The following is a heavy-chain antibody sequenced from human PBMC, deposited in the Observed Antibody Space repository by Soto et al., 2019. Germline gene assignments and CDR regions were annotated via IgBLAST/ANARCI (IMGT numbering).Heavy chain of an antibody. CDR1: GFSFSNYA. Sequence: EVQLFESGGGLVQPGGSLRLSCAASGFSFSNYAMSWVRQAPGKGLEWVSTMSGSGYNTYYADSVKGRFAMSRDNSKNSLYLQMNRMPAEDTAVYYCAKRVATYGLLTHDYWGQGTLVSVAS. J-gene: IGHJ4*02. V-gene: IGHV3-23*01. D-gene: IGHD3-9*01. CDR3: AKRVATYGLLTHDY. CDR2: MSGSGYNT.